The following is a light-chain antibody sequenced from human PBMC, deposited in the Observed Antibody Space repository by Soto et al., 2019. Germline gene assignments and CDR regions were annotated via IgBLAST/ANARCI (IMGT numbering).Light chain of an antibody. J-gene: IGLJ1*01. V-gene: IGLV2-14*01. CDR1: SSDVGGYNY. CDR3: SSYTNSNTLV. Sequence: QSALTQPASVSGSPGQSITISCTGTSSDVGGYNYVSWYQQYPGKAPKLMIYDVDTRPSGVSNRFSGSKSGNTASLTISGLQADDEADYYCSSYTNSNTLVFGSGTKHRP. CDR2: DVD.